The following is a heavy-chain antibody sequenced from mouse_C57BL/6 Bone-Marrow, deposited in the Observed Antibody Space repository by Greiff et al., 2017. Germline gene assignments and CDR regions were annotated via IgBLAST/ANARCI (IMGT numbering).Heavy chain of an antibody. CDR2: INPSTGGT. J-gene: IGHJ3*01. CDR3: ARNLGRNLFAY. Sequence: VQLKQSGPELVKPGASVKISCKASGYSFTGYYMNWVKQSPEKSLEWIGEINPSTGGTTYNQKFKAKATLTVDKSSSTAYMQLKSLTSEDSAVYYCARNLGRNLFAYWGQGTLVTVSA. CDR1: GYSFTGYY. V-gene: IGHV1-42*01. D-gene: IGHD2-1*01.